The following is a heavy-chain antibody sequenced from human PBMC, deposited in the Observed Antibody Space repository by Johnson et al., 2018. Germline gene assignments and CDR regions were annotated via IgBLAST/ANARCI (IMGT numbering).Heavy chain of an antibody. J-gene: IGHJ3*02. V-gene: IGHV1-69*01. CDR1: GGTFSSYA. Sequence: QVQLVQSGAEVKKPGSSVKVSCKASGGTFSSYAINWVRQAPGQGLEWMGGIIPIFGTANYAQKFQGRVTITADESTSTACRELSSLRSEDTAVYYCAGDYRYDDAFDIWGQGTMVTVSS. CDR3: AGDYRYDDAFDI. D-gene: IGHD5-18*01. CDR2: IIPIFGTA.